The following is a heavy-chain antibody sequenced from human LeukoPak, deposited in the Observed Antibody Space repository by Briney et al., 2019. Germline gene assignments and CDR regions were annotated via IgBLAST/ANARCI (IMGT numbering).Heavy chain of an antibody. Sequence: GASVKVSYKASGGTFSSYAISWVRQAPGQGLEWMGRIIPIFGTANYAQKFQGRVTITTDESTSTAYMELSSLRSEDTAVYYCARDHYGILTGPNWFDPWGQGTLVTVSS. CDR2: IIPIFGTA. J-gene: IGHJ5*02. CDR1: GGTFSSYA. V-gene: IGHV1-69*05. CDR3: ARDHYGILTGPNWFDP. D-gene: IGHD3-9*01.